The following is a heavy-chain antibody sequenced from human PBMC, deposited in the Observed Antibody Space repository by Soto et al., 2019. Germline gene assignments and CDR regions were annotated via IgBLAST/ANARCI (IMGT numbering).Heavy chain of an antibody. V-gene: IGHV4-30-4*01. Sequence: QVQLQESGPGLVKPSQTLSLTCTVSGGSISSGDYYWSWIRQPPGKGLEWIGYIYYSGSTYYNPSIKSRVTISVDTSKNQLALKLSSVTAADTAVYYCARVGGFFGVASIDYWGQGTLVTVSS. CDR3: ARVGGFFGVASIDY. CDR2: IYYSGST. J-gene: IGHJ4*02. CDR1: GGSISSGDYY. D-gene: IGHD3-3*01.